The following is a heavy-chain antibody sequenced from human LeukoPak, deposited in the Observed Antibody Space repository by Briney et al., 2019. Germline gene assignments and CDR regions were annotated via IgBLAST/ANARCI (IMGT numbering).Heavy chain of an antibody. D-gene: IGHD3-10*01. V-gene: IGHV3-30*02. CDR3: ASGAYFDY. Sequence: GGSLRLSCAASEFTFSSYGMHWVRQAPGKGLEWVAFIRYDGGHKYYADSVKGRFTISRDNSKNTLYLQMNSLRAEDTAVYYCASGAYFDYWGQGTLVTVSS. CDR1: EFTFSSYG. J-gene: IGHJ4*02. CDR2: IRYDGGHK.